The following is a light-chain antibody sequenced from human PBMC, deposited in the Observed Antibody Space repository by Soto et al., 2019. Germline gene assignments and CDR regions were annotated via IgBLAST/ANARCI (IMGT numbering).Light chain of an antibody. CDR3: QQTYSTPPHT. J-gene: IGKJ2*01. V-gene: IGKV1-39*01. CDR1: QSISSY. Sequence: DIQMTQSPSSLSASVGDRVTITCRASQSISSYLNWYQQKPGKAPKLLIYAASSLQSGVPSRLSGSGSRTEFTPPISSLQPEDVATYYCQQTYSTPPHTFGQGTKLEIK. CDR2: AAS.